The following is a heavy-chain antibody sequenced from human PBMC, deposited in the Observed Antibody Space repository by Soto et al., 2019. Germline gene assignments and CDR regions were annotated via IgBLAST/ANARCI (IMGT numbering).Heavy chain of an antibody. J-gene: IGHJ5*02. Sequence: SETLSLTCTVSGASISGFYWSWIRKSAEKGLEWIGRIYATGNTDYNPSLKSRVMMSVDTSKKQFFLKLRSVTAADTAVYYCVRDGTKTLRDWFDPWGQGMSVTVSS. CDR1: GASISGFY. CDR3: VRDGTKTLRDWFDP. D-gene: IGHD1-1*01. V-gene: IGHV4-4*07. CDR2: IYATGNT.